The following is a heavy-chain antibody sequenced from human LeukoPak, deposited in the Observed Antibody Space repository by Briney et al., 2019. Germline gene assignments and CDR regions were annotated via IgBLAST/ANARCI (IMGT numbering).Heavy chain of an antibody. Sequence: SETLSLTCTVSGGSISRSSYYWGRIRQPPGKGLEWIGSIYYSGSTNYNPSLKSRVTISVDTSKNRFSLKLSSVTAADTAVYYCASPSLGTGYLSHFQHWGQGTLVTVSS. CDR2: IYYSGST. J-gene: IGHJ1*01. V-gene: IGHV4-39*07. CDR1: GGSISRSSYY. D-gene: IGHD3/OR15-3a*01. CDR3: ASPSLGTGYLSHFQH.